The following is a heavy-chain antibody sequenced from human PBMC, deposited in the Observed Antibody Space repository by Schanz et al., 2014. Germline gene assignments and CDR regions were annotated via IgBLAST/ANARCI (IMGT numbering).Heavy chain of an antibody. J-gene: IGHJ5*02. CDR2: VYATGRT. D-gene: IGHD3-10*01. CDR1: GASVSSFY. CDR3: ARTLVNGSRKWFVP. V-gene: IGHV4-4*07. Sequence: QVQLQESGPGLVKPSETLSLTCAVSGASVSSFYWSWIRQPAGKGLEWIGHVYATGRTKYNPSLKRRVTMSVDTSQKQISRKLTSVTAADTAVYYCARTLVNGSRKWFVPWGPGTQVTVSS.